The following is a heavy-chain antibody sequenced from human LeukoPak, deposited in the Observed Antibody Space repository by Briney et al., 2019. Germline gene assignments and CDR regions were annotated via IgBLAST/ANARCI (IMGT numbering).Heavy chain of an antibody. CDR2: IYYSGST. Sequence: PSETLSLTCTVSGYSISSGYYWGWIRQPPGKGLEWIGSIYYSGSTYYNPSLKSRVTISVDTSKNQFSLKLSSVTAADTAVYYCAREERGSYAVDYWGQGTLVTVSS. CDR3: AREERGSYAVDY. CDR1: GYSISSGYY. D-gene: IGHD1-26*01. J-gene: IGHJ4*02. V-gene: IGHV4-38-2*02.